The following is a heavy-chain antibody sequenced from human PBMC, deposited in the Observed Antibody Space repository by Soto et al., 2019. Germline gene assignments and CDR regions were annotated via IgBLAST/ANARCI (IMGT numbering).Heavy chain of an antibody. CDR3: ARGAGVVVVVAATGMDV. D-gene: IGHD2-15*01. V-gene: IGHV4-34*01. CDR1: GGSFSGYY. J-gene: IGHJ6*02. CDR2: INHSGST. Sequence: SETLSLTCAVYGGSFSGYYWSWIRQPPGKGLEWIGEINHSGSTNYNPSLKSRVTISVDTSKNQFSLKLSSVTAADTAVYYCARGAGVVVVVAATGMDVWGQGTTVTVSS.